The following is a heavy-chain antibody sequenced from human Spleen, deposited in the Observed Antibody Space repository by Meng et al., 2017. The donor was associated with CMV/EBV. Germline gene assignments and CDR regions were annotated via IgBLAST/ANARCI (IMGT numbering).Heavy chain of an antibody. Sequence: GESLKISCAASGFTFSSYGMHWVRQAPGKGLEWVAFIQYDGSNKYYADSVKGRFTISRDNSKKMLHLQMNSLRAEDTAVYYCAKDARLYSKYGSGYYGMDVWGQGTTVTVSS. V-gene: IGHV3-30*02. D-gene: IGHD4-11*01. CDR2: IQYDGSNK. CDR3: AKDARLYSKYGSGYYGMDV. CDR1: GFTFSSYG. J-gene: IGHJ6*02.